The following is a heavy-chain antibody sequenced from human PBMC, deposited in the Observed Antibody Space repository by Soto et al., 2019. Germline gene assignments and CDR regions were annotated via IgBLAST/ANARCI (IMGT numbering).Heavy chain of an antibody. Sequence: QVQLVQSGAEVKKPGASVKVYCKPSGYTFTNFGISWVRQAPGQGLEWMGWISAYNGNTNYAQNFQGSVTMTTDTATSTAYMELRSLRSADTAVYYCARGVTPMDYLGQGTLVTVSA. CDR1: GYTFTNFG. CDR2: ISAYNGNT. V-gene: IGHV1-18*01. D-gene: IGHD2-15*01. J-gene: IGHJ4*02. CDR3: ARGVTPMDY.